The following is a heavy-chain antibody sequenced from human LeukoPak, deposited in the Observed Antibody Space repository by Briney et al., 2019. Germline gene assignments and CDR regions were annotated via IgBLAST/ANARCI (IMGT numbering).Heavy chain of an antibody. CDR2: ISAYNSNT. V-gene: IGHV1-18*04. CDR3: ARDLSLSYDILTGYYSRYYYGMDV. J-gene: IGHJ6*04. D-gene: IGHD3-9*01. CDR1: GYTFTSYG. Sequence: ASVKVSCKASGYTFTSYGISWVRQAPGQGLEWMGWISAYNSNTNYAQKLQGRVTMTTDTSTSTAYMELRSLRSDDTAVYYCARDLSLSYDILTGYYSRYYYGMDVWGKGTTVTVSS.